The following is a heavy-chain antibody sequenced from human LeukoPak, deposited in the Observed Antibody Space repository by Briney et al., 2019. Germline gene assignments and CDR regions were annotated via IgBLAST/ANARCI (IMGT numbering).Heavy chain of an antibody. CDR3: XXXXPDSHYYFDY. D-gene: IGHD2-15*01. J-gene: IGHJ4*02. CDR1: GFTFSSYA. Sequence: GGSLRLSCAASGFTFSSYAMSWVRQAPGKGLEWVSAISGSGGSTYYADSVKGRFTISRDNSRNTLYLQMNSLKAEDTAVYYCXXXXPDSHYYFDYWGQGTLATVSS. CDR2: ISGSGGST. V-gene: IGHV3-23*01.